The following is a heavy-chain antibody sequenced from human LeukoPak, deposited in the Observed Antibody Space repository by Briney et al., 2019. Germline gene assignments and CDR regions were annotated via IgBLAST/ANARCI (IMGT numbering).Heavy chain of an antibody. CDR2: IYSGGRT. CDR3: AKDRPYITSWYGCSTP. J-gene: IGHJ5*02. Sequence: GGSLRLSCAASRFTVSSNYMSWVRQAPGKGLEWVSVIYSGGRTEYADSVKGRFTISRDSSKNTLYLQMHSLRVEDTAVYYCAKDRPYITSWYGCSTPWGQGTLVTVSS. V-gene: IGHV3-66*01. D-gene: IGHD6-13*01. CDR1: RFTVSSNY.